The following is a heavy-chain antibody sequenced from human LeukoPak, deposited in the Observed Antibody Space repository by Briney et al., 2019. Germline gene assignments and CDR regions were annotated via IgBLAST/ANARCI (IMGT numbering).Heavy chain of an antibody. J-gene: IGHJ3*02. Sequence: SETLSLTCAVYAGSFSGYYLSWIRQPRGKGLEWIGEINHSGSTNYNPSLKSRVTISVDTSKNQFSLKLSSVTAADTAVYYCARHKPLVDDSSAPTVDAFDILGQGTMVTVSS. D-gene: IGHD3-22*01. CDR1: AGSFSGYY. CDR2: INHSGST. V-gene: IGHV4-34*01. CDR3: ARHKPLVDDSSAPTVDAFDI.